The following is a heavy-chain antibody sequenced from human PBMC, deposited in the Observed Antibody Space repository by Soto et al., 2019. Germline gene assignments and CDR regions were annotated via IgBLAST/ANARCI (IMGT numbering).Heavy chain of an antibody. J-gene: IGHJ4*02. V-gene: IGHV4-34*01. Sequence: QVQLQQWGAGLLKPSETLSLTCAVYGGSFSGYYWSWIRQPPGKGLEWIGEINHSGSTNYNPSLKSRVTISVDTSKNQFSLKLSSVTAADTAVYYCARGRASSYSSSWSFDDWGQGTLVTVSS. CDR2: INHSGST. D-gene: IGHD6-13*01. CDR1: GGSFSGYY. CDR3: ARGRASSYSSSWSFDD.